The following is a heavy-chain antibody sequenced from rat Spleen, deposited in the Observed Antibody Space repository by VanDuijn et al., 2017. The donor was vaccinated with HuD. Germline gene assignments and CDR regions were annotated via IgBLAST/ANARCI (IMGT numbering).Heavy chain of an antibody. J-gene: IGHJ3*01. CDR3: ARADSWRFAY. Sequence: EVQLVESGGGLVHPGRSLKLSCAASGFNFNDLWMGWVRQAPGKGLEWLVEINEGGTTINFGPSLKDKFTISRDNGQNTLYLQMSKLGSEDTAIYYCARADSWRFAYWGQGTLVTVSS. CDR2: INEGGTTI. D-gene: IGHD1-2*01. V-gene: IGHV4-2*01. CDR1: GFNFNDLW.